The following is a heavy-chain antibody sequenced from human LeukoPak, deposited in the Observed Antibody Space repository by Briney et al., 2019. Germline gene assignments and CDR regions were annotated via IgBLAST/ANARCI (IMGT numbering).Heavy chain of an antibody. J-gene: IGHJ4*02. CDR3: ARLGGNSQDY. CDR1: GGSISSSY. D-gene: IGHD1-7*01. CDR2: IYYSGST. Sequence: SSETLSLTCTVSGGSISSSYWSWIRQPPGKGLEWIGYIYYSGSTNYNPSLKSRVTISVDTSKNQFSLQLSSVTAADTAVYYCARLGGNSQDYWGQGALVTVSS. V-gene: IGHV4-59*08.